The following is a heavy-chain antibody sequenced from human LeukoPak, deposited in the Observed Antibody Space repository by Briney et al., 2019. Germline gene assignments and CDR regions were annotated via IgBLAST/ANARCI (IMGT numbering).Heavy chain of an antibody. CDR1: GFTFSRHW. CDR3: AREQVEPSTHPFDP. J-gene: IGHJ5*02. D-gene: IGHD1-14*01. CDR2: INGDGSST. V-gene: IGHV3-74*01. Sequence: PGGSLRLSCAASGFTFSRHWMHWVRQAPGHGLVWVSRINGDGSSTAYADSVKGRYTISRDSAKNTVYLEMNSLRAEDTAVYYCAREQVEPSTHPFDPWGQGTLVTVSS.